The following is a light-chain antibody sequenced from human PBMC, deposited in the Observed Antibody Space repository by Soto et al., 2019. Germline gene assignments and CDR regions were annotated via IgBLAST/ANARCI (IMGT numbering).Light chain of an antibody. V-gene: IGKV3-15*01. J-gene: IGKJ1*01. CDR3: QQYNAWPRT. CDR1: QNVLTN. CDR2: GAS. Sequence: EIAMTQSPATLSVSPGETATLSCRASQNVLTNLAWYQHKPGQAPRLLIYGASTRASGMPARFSGSGSGTDFTLTIAGLQSEDSAIYYCQQYNAWPRTFGQGTRVEI.